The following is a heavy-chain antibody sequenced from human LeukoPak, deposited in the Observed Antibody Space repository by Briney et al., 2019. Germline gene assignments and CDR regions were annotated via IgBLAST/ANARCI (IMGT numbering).Heavy chain of an antibody. D-gene: IGHD3-10*01. CDR1: GYTFTSYD. CDR2: MNPNSGNT. CDR3: ARGIYGSGSYLYYYYYMDV. V-gene: IGHV1-8*01. Sequence: ASVKVSCKASGYTFTSYDINWVRQATGQGLEWMGWMNPNSGNTGYAQKFQGRVTMTRNTSISTAYMELSSLRSEDTAVYYCARGIYGSGSYLYYYYYMDVWGKGTTVTISS. J-gene: IGHJ6*03.